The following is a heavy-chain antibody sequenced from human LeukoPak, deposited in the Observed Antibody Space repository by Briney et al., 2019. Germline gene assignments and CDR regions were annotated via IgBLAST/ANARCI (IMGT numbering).Heavy chain of an antibody. D-gene: IGHD3-3*01. CDR1: GYIFTSYG. V-gene: IGHV1-18*01. CDR3: ARVGGTYYDFWSGYYTMGDFDY. J-gene: IGHJ4*02. CDR2: IYAYKGKT. Sequence: ASVTVSCQASGYIFTSYGISWVRQAPGQGLEWMGWIYAYKGKTNDAQKIQGRVTMNTATSTSTAYMELRSLRSDDTAVYYCARVGGTYYDFWSGYYTMGDFDYWGQGTLVTVSS.